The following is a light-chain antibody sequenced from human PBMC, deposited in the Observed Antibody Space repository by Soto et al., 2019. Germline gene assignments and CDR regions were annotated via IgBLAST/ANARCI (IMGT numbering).Light chain of an antibody. CDR3: LQDYNYPLT. V-gene: IGKV1-6*01. Sequence: IQMTQPPSTLSASVGDRVTITCRASQSIHIWLAWYQQKAGKAPKVLIYAASSLQSGVPSRFSGSGSGTDFTLTISSLQPEDFATCYCLQDYNYPLTFGGGTKVEIK. CDR2: AAS. CDR1: QSIHIW. J-gene: IGKJ4*01.